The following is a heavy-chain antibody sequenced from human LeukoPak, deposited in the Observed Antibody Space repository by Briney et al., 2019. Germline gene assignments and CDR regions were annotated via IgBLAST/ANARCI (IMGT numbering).Heavy chain of an antibody. D-gene: IGHD5-18*01. J-gene: IGHJ4*02. CDR1: GFTFSSYG. CDR2: ISYDGSNK. Sequence: TGGSLRLSCAASGFTFSSYGMHWVRQAPGKGLEWVAVISYDGSNKYYADSVKGRFTISRDNSKNTLYLQMNSLRAEDTAVYYCAKGGYSYVPSVSFDYWGQGTLVTVSS. V-gene: IGHV3-30*18. CDR3: AKGGYSYVPSVSFDY.